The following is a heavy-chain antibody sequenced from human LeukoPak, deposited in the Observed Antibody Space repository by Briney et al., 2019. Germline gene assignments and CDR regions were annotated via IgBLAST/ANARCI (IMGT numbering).Heavy chain of an antibody. J-gene: IGHJ4*02. D-gene: IGHD5-24*01. CDR3: ARGEGARDGYNYEGPFYFDY. CDR2: INHSGST. CDR1: GGPFSDYY. Sequence: SETLSLTCAVCGGPFSDYYWSWIRQPPGKGLEWIGKINHSGSTNYSPSLKSRVTISIDTSKNQFSLKLNSMTAADTAVYYCARGEGARDGYNYEGPFYFDYWGQGTLVTVST. V-gene: IGHV4-34*01.